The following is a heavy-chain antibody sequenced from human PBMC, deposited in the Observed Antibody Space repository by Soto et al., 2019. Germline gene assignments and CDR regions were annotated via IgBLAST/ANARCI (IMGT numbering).Heavy chain of an antibody. Sequence: PSETLSLTCTVSGGSISSYYWSWIRQPPGKGLEWIGYIYYSGSTNYNPSLKSRVTISVDTSKNQFSLKLSSVTAADMAVYYCARSKSYGDYDYWGLGTPVTVS. CDR2: IYYSGST. J-gene: IGHJ4*02. D-gene: IGHD4-17*01. V-gene: IGHV4-59*01. CDR1: GGSISSYY. CDR3: ARSKSYGDYDY.